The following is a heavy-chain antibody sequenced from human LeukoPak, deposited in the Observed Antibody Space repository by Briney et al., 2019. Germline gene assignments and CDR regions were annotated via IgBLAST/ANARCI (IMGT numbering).Heavy chain of an antibody. CDR1: GGSISSYY. J-gene: IGHJ4*02. V-gene: IGHV4-59*12. CDR3: AREGPYSSSWFFDY. Sequence: SETLSLTCTVSGGSISSYYWSWIRQPPGKGLEWIGYIYYSGSTNYNPSLKSRVTISVDTSKNQFSLKLSSVTAADTAVYYCAREGPYSSSWFFDYWGQGTLVTVSS. CDR2: IYYSGST. D-gene: IGHD6-13*01.